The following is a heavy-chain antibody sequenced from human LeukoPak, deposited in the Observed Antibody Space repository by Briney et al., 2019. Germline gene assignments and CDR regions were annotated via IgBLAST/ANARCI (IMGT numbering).Heavy chain of an antibody. Sequence: PGGSLRLSCAASGFTFSSYWMSWVRQAPGKGLEWVANIKQDGSEKYYVDSVKGRFTISRDNAKNSLYLQMNSLRAEDTAVYYCARGHAAAGRYYYYYYCMDVWGKGTTVTVSS. D-gene: IGHD6-13*01. CDR2: IKQDGSEK. CDR1: GFTFSSYW. V-gene: IGHV3-7*01. CDR3: ARGHAAAGRYYYYYYCMDV. J-gene: IGHJ6*03.